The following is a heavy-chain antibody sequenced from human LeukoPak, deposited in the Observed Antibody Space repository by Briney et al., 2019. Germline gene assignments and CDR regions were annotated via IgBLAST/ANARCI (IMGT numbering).Heavy chain of an antibody. J-gene: IGHJ4*02. CDR2: ISYDGSNK. D-gene: IGHD6-19*01. Sequence: GGSLRLSCAASGFTFSSYGMHWVRQAPGKGLEWVAVISYDGSNKYYADSVKGRFTISRDNSKNTLYLQMNSLRAEDTAVYYCAKDAVAGGGKGYYFYYWGQGTLVTVSS. CDR1: GFTFSSYG. CDR3: AKDAVAGGGKGYYFYY. V-gene: IGHV3-30*18.